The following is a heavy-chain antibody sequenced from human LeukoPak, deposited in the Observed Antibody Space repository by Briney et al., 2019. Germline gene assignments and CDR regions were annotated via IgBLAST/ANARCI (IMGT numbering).Heavy chain of an antibody. CDR3: ARLAYCSNDVCYSNYYYSMDV. D-gene: IGHD2-8*01. CDR2: IYPDDSDT. Sequence: GASLKISCEGSGSTFSSYWIGWGRQLPGKGLEWMGIIYPDDSDTRYSPSFQGQVTISADKSISTAYLQWSSLKASDTAMYYCARLAYCSNDVCYSNYYYSMDVWGKGTTVTVSS. CDR1: GSTFSSYW. J-gene: IGHJ6*03. V-gene: IGHV5-51*01.